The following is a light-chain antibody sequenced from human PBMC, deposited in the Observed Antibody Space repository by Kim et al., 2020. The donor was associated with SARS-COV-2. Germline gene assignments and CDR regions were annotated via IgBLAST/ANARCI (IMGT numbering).Light chain of an antibody. CDR2: KAS. J-gene: IGKJ1*01. CDR1: QSISSW. Sequence: DIQMTQSPSTLSASVGDRVTITCRASQSISSWLAWYQQKPGKVPKLLIYKASSLESGVPLRFSGSGSGTEFTLTISSLQPDDFATYYCQQYNSYSRTFGQGTKVDIK. V-gene: IGKV1-5*03. CDR3: QQYNSYSRT.